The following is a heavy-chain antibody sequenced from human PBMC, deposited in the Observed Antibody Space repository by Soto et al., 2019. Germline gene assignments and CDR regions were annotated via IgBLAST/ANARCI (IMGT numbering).Heavy chain of an antibody. J-gene: IGHJ5*02. V-gene: IGHV4-59*01. CDR3: ARFEEFYYSSESLPNWFDP. CDR1: GGSISSYY. CDR2: IYYSGST. Sequence: PSETLSLTCTVSGGSISSYYWSWIRQPPGKGLEWIGYIYYSGSTNYNPSLKSRVTISVDTSKNQFSLKLSSVTAADTAVYYCARFEEFYYSSESLPNWFDPWGQGTLVTVSS. D-gene: IGHD3-10*01.